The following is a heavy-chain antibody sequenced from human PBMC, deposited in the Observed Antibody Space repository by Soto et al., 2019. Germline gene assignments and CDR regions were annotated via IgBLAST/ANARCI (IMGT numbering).Heavy chain of an antibody. D-gene: IGHD1-1*01. V-gene: IGHV3-23*01. Sequence: AHLSESGGGLQQPGGSLKLSCEASRFTFSNFAMIWFRQAPGKGLEWISTIGVTAGSTYYTDSVRGRFTISRDNSKTTLYLEMNSLRAEDTALYYCAKVMYTWNDVAAFDSWGQGTMVAVSS. CDR3: AKVMYTWNDVAAFDS. J-gene: IGHJ4*02. CDR2: IGVTAGST. CDR1: RFTFSNFA.